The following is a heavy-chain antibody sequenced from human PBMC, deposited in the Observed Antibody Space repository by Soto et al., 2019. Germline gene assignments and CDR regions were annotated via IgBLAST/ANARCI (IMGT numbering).Heavy chain of an antibody. D-gene: IGHD6-19*01. CDR2: ISYDGRNK. CDR3: VKDGSSGWPYFYDMDV. J-gene: IGHJ6*02. V-gene: IGHV3-30*18. Sequence: QVQLVESGGGVVQPGRSLRLSCAASGFTFSSYGMHWVRQAPGKGLEWVAVISYDGRNKYSEDAVKGRFTISRDNSKNTLYLQMSSLRAEDTAVYYCVKDGSSGWPYFYDMDVWGQGTTVPVSS. CDR1: GFTFSSYG.